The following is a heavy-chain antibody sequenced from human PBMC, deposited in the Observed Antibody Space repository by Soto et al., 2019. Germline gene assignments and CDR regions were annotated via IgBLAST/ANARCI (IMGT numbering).Heavy chain of an antibody. CDR3: ARDGGYFDWLLGGYFDY. CDR2: ISGSGSST. J-gene: IGHJ4*02. V-gene: IGHV3-23*01. D-gene: IGHD3-9*01. Sequence: GGSLRLSCAASGFTFSSYAMSWVRQAPGKGLEWVSAISGSGSSTYYADSVKGRFTISRDNSKNTLYLQMNSLRAADTAVYYCARDGGYFDWLLGGYFDYWGQGTLVTVSS. CDR1: GFTFSSYA.